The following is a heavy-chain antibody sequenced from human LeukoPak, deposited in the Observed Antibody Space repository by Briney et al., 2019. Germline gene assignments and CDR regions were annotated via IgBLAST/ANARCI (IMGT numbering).Heavy chain of an antibody. Sequence: GGSLRLSCAASGSTFSSYSMNWVRQAPGKGLEWVSYISSSGSSIHYADSVKGRSTISRDNAKNSLYLQMNSLRDEDTAVYYCARDRSDRYYYDSSADNDYWGQGTLVTVSS. CDR2: ISSSGSSI. D-gene: IGHD3-22*01. V-gene: IGHV3-48*02. J-gene: IGHJ4*02. CDR3: ARDRSDRYYYDSSADNDY. CDR1: GSTFSSYS.